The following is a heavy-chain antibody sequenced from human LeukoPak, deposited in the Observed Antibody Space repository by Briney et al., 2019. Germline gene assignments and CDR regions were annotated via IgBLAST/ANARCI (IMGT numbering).Heavy chain of an antibody. CDR3: AKGGYCDSTTCLPYFQH. V-gene: IGHV3-23*01. CDR2: ISSSGGST. Sequence: PGGSLRLSCAASGFTFNNYAMSWVRQAPGKGLEWVSTISSSGGSTYYADSVKGRFTISRDNSKNTLFLQMNSLRAEDTAVYYCAKGGYCDSTTCLPYFQHWGQGTLVTVSS. CDR1: GFTFNNYA. D-gene: IGHD2-2*01. J-gene: IGHJ1*01.